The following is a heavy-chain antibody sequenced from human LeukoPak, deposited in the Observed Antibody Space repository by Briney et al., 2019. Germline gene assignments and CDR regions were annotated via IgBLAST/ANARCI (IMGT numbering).Heavy chain of an antibody. CDR3: ARSITGRASFDY. J-gene: IGHJ4*02. CDR1: GLTVSSND. Sequence: GGSLRLSCAASGLTVSSNDMSWVRQAPGKGLEGVSLTYSGGSTYYADSVKGRFTISRDNSKTTLYLQMNSLRAEDTAVYYCARSITGRASFDYWGQGTLVTVSS. V-gene: IGHV3-66*01. CDR2: TYSGGST. D-gene: IGHD1-14*01.